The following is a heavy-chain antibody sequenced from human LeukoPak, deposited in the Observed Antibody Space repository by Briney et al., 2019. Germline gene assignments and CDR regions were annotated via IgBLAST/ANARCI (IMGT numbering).Heavy chain of an antibody. D-gene: IGHD4-17*01. V-gene: IGHV1-69*05. CDR1: GGTFSSYA. Sequence: ASVKVSCKASGGTFSSYAISWVRQAPGQGLEWMGGIIPIFGTANYAQKFQGRVTITTDASTSTAYMELSRLRSEDTAVYYCARSRPTVPKNLFDPGRQGTLVTVS. CDR3: ARSRPTVPKNLFDP. J-gene: IGHJ5*02. CDR2: IIPIFGTA.